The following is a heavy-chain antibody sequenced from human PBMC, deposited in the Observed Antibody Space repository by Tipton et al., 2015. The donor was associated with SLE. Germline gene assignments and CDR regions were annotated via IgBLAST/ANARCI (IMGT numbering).Heavy chain of an antibody. CDR1: GFTFSSYA. CDR3: ARGAIFGAYYYYMDV. J-gene: IGHJ6*03. D-gene: IGHD3-3*01. Sequence: SLRLSCAVSGFTFSSYAMHWVRQAPGKGLEWVAVISYDGSNKYYADPVKGRFTISRDNSKNTRYLQKNSLRAEDTAVYYCARGAIFGAYYYYMDVWGKGTTVTVSS. CDR2: ISYDGSNK. V-gene: IGHV3-30*04.